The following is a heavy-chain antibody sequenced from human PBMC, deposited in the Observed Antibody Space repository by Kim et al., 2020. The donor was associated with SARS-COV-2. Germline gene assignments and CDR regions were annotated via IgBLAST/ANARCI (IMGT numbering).Heavy chain of an antibody. Sequence: RSNYTPSLETRVTISIDTSKNQFSLKLTSMTAADTAVYYCVRDLANWGFDFWGPGTVVTVSS. J-gene: IGHJ4*02. CDR2: RS. V-gene: IGHV4-59*01. D-gene: IGHD7-27*01. CDR3: VRDLANWGFDF.